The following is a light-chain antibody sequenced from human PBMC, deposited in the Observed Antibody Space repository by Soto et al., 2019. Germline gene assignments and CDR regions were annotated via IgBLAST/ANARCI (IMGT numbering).Light chain of an antibody. CDR3: QQYNNWPPLT. J-gene: IGKJ4*01. V-gene: IGKV3D-15*01. CDR1: QNIDNN. Sequence: EIVMTQSPATLSVSPGDRVTLSCRASQNIDNNLAWYQQRPGQPPMLLIYGASTRANGIPARFSGSGSGTEFTLTISSPQSEDFAVYCCQQYNNWPPLTFGGGTKVEIK. CDR2: GAS.